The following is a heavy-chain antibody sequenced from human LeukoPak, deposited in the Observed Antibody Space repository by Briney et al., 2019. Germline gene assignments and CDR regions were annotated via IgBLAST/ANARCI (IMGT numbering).Heavy chain of an antibody. CDR2: ISGSGGVT. V-gene: IGHV3-23*01. Sequence: GGSLRLSCVASRFTFSNYAMSWVRQAPGKGLEWVSLISGSGGVTYYADSVKGRFTISRDNSKNTLYLQMNSLRAEDTAKYYCAKEWDASGARLGWFDPWGQGTLVTVSS. D-gene: IGHD3-10*01. CDR3: AKEWDASGARLGWFDP. CDR1: RFTFSNYA. J-gene: IGHJ5*02.